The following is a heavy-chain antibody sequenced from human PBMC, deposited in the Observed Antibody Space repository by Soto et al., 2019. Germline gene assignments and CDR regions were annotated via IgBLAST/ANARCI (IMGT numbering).Heavy chain of an antibody. Sequence: PGGFLRLSCAASGFTFSSYAMHWVRQAPGKGLEWVAVISYDGSNKYYADSVKGRFTISRDNSKNTLYLQMNSLRAEDTAVYYCAREQLAGWFDPWGQGTLVTVSS. D-gene: IGHD6-6*01. V-gene: IGHV3-30-3*01. CDR1: GFTFSSYA. J-gene: IGHJ5*02. CDR2: ISYDGSNK. CDR3: AREQLAGWFDP.